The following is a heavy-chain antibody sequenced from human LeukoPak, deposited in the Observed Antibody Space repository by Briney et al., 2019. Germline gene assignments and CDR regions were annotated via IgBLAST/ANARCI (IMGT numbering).Heavy chain of an antibody. V-gene: IGHV3-21*03. CDR1: GFTFSSYS. J-gene: IGHJ5*02. CDR2: TNSRSSYI. D-gene: IGHD2-15*01. Sequence: PGGSLRLSCAASGFTFSSYSMNWVRQAPGKGLEWVPSTNSRSSYIYYADPVKARFTISRDNDNNSLYLQTNSLRAEDTAVYYCARAVVAAPPRRAFDPWGQGTLVTVSS. CDR3: ARAVVAAPPRRAFDP.